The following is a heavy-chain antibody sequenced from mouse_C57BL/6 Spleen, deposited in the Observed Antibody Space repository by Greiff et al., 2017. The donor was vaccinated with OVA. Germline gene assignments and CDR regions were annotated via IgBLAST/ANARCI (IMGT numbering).Heavy chain of an antibody. V-gene: IGHV7-3*01. Sequence: EVQGVESGGGLVQPGGSLSLSCAASGFTFTDYYMSWVRQPPGQALEWLGFIRNKANGYTTEYSASVKGRFTISRDNSQSILYLQMNALRAEDSATYYCPRHNWDGDWFAYWGQGTLVTVSA. CDR2: IRNKANGYTT. D-gene: IGHD4-1*01. CDR1: GFTFTDYY. J-gene: IGHJ3*01. CDR3: PRHNWDGDWFAY.